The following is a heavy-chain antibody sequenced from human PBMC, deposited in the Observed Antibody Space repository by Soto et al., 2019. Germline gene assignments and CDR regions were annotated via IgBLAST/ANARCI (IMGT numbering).Heavy chain of an antibody. CDR1: GFTFSSYG. D-gene: IGHD6-19*01. V-gene: IGHV3-33*01. Sequence: GGSLRLSCAASGFTFSSYGMHWVRQAPGKGLEWVAVIWYDGSNKYYADSVKGRFTISRDNSKNTLYLQMNSLRAEDAAVYYCARGHSVSGWYIGFAYWGQGTLVTVSS. CDR2: IWYDGSNK. J-gene: IGHJ4*02. CDR3: ARGHSVSGWYIGFAY.